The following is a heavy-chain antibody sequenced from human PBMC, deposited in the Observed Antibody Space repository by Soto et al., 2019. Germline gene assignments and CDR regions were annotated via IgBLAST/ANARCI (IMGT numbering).Heavy chain of an antibody. CDR2: ISSSGGST. D-gene: IGHD1-26*01. CDR3: AKAGSGSYYVH. J-gene: IGHJ4*02. Sequence: GGSLRLSCAASGFTFSSYGLNWVRQAPGKGLEWVSAISSSGGSTYYADSVKGRFTVSRDNSNNTLYLQMSSLRADDTAVYYCAKAGSGSYYVHWGQGTLVTVSS. V-gene: IGHV3-23*01. CDR1: GFTFSSYG.